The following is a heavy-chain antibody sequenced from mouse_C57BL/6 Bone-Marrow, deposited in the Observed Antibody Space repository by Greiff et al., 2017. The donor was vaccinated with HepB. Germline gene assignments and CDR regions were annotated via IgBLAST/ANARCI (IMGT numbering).Heavy chain of an antibody. CDR3: ARFPYYYGSSYGGFDY. CDR2: IYIGNGYT. V-gene: IGHV1-58*01. D-gene: IGHD1-1*01. CDR1: GYTFTSYG. J-gene: IGHJ2*01. Sequence: EVKLQESGAELVRPGSSVKMSCKTSGYTFTSYGINWVKQRPGQGLEWIGYIYIGNGYTEYNEKFKGKATLTSDTSSSTAYMQLSSLTSEDSAIYFCARFPYYYGSSYGGFDYWGQGTTLTVSS.